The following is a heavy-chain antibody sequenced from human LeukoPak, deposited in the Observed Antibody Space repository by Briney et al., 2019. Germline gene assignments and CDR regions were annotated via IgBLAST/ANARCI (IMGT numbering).Heavy chain of an antibody. J-gene: IGHJ4*02. CDR3: SRSRGGWPGPLDS. CDR1: GFTFSTYW. D-gene: IGHD6-19*01. V-gene: IGHV3-7*01. CDR2: IKEDGSQK. Sequence: PGGSLRLSCAASGFTFSTYWMTWVRQAPGKGLEWVANIKEDGSQKFCVDSLEGRFTISRDNAKSSLYLQMNSLRPEDTAVYYCSRSRGGWPGPLDSWGQGTLVTVSS.